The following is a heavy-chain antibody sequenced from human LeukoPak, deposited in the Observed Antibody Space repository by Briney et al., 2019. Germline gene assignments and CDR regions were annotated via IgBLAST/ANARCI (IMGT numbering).Heavy chain of an antibody. J-gene: IGHJ5*02. Sequence: ASVKVSCKASGYTFTGYYMHWVRQAPGQGLEWMGWINPNSGGTNYAQKFQGRVTMTRDTSISTAYMELSRLRSDDTAVYYCATSSGWATNWFDPWGQGTLVTVSS. CDR1: GYTFTGYY. CDR3: ATSSGWATNWFDP. CDR2: INPNSGGT. D-gene: IGHD6-19*01. V-gene: IGHV1-2*02.